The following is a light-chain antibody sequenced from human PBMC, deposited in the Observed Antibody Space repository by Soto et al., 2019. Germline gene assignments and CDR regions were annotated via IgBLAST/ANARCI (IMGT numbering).Light chain of an antibody. J-gene: IGKJ1*01. CDR2: GAS. Sequence: EIVLKLSPGTLSLSPGERATLSCRASQSVSSSYLAWYQQKPGQAPRLLIYGASSRATGIPDRFSGSGSGTDFTLTISRLEPEDFAVYYCQQYGSSPQTFGQGTKVDIK. CDR1: QSVSSSY. V-gene: IGKV3-20*01. CDR3: QQYGSSPQT.